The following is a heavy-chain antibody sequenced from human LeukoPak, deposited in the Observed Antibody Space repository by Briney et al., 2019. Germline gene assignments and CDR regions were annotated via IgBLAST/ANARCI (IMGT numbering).Heavy chain of an antibody. CDR3: GRDRNTNWFDP. CDR1: GGSISSYF. CDR2: IHSGGST. Sequence: SETLSLTCTVSGGSISSYFWNWIRQPAGKGLEWIGRIHSGGSTNYNPSLKSRISMSVDTSKNQISLKMTSLTGADTAVYYCGRDRNTNWFDPWGQGTLVPVSS. V-gene: IGHV4-4*07. J-gene: IGHJ5*02.